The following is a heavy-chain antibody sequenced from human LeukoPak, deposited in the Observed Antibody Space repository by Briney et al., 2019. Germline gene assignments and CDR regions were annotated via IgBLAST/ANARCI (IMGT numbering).Heavy chain of an antibody. CDR1: GFTISSYA. V-gene: IGHV3-23*01. CDR3: AKDLNDILTGYNY. D-gene: IGHD3-9*01. CDR2: ISGSGGST. J-gene: IGHJ4*02. Sequence: GGSLSLSCAASGFTISSYAMSWVRQAPGQGLEWVSAISGSGGSTNYADSVKGRFTISRDNSKNTLYLQMNSLRAGDTAVYYCAKDLNDILTGYNYWGQGTLVSVSS.